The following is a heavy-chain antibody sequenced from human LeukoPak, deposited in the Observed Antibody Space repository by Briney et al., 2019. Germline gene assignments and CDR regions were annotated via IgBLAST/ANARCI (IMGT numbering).Heavy chain of an antibody. CDR3: ARHNYGDYVYYYYMDV. D-gene: IGHD4-17*01. V-gene: IGHV4-59*12. CDR1: GGSISSYY. Sequence: PSETLSLTCTVSGGSISSYYWSWIRQPPGKGLEWIGYIYYSGSTNYNPSLKSRVTISVDTSKNQFSLKLSSVTAADTAVYYCARHNYGDYVYYYYMDVWGKGTTVTVSS. J-gene: IGHJ6*03. CDR2: IYYSGST.